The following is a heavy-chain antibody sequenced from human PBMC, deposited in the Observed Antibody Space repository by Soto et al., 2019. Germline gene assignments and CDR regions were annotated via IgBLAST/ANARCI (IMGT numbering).Heavy chain of an antibody. CDR2: INHSGST. CDR1: GGSFSGYY. Sequence: SETLSLTCAVYGGSFSGYYWSWIRQPPGKGPEWIGEINHSGSTNYNPSLKSRVTISVDTSKNQFSLKLSSVTAADTAVYYCAREREYKSGSYFHTGYFDYWGQGTLVTVSS. J-gene: IGHJ4*02. CDR3: AREREYKSGSYFHTGYFDY. D-gene: IGHD1-26*01. V-gene: IGHV4-34*01.